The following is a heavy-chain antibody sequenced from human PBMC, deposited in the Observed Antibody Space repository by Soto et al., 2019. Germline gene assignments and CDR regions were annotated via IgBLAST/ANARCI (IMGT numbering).Heavy chain of an antibody. J-gene: IGHJ4*02. CDR2: IHYSGST. CDR1: GGSISNYY. D-gene: IGHD3-16*01. CDR3: TKSSTGYGGAL. Sequence: QVQLQESGPGLVKPSETLSLTCTVSGGSISNYYWTWMRQPPGKGLEWTGHIHYSGSTNYNPSLTSRVTISIDTSKNQFSLNLSSVTAADTAVYYCTKSSTGYGGALWGQGTLVTVSS. V-gene: IGHV4-59*12.